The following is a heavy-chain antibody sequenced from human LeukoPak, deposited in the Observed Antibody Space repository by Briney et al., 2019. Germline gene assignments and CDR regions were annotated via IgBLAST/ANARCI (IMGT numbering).Heavy chain of an antibody. CDR2: ISSSSSYI. D-gene: IGHD2-2*01. Sequence: GGSLRLSCAASGFTFSSYSMNWVRQAPGKGLEWVSSISSSSSYIYYADSVKGRFTISRDNAKNSLYLQMNSLRAEDTAVYYCARVLVVPAADNDYWGQGTLVTVSS. CDR3: ARVLVVPAADNDY. CDR1: GFTFSSYS. V-gene: IGHV3-21*01. J-gene: IGHJ4*02.